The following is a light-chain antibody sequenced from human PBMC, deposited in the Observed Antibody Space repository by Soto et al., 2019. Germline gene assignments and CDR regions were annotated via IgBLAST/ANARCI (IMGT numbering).Light chain of an antibody. CDR3: SSYTVINTAV. Sequence: LTQPASVSGSPGQSISISCTGSSSDVGAYNYVAWYQQKPGKAPKLLIYEVDNRPSGISHRFSGSKSGNTASLTISGLQTEDEADYYCSSYTVINTAVFGGGTKLTVL. CDR1: SSDVGAYNY. CDR2: EVD. J-gene: IGLJ3*02. V-gene: IGLV2-14*01.